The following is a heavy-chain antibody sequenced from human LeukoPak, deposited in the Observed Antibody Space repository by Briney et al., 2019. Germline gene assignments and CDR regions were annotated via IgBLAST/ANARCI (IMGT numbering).Heavy chain of an antibody. CDR2: IRYDGSNK. Sequence: PGGSLRLSCAAFGFTFSSYGMHWVRQAPGKGLEWVAFIRYDGSNKYYADSVKGRFTISRDNSKNTLYLQMNSLRAEDTAVYYCASLIAARLYYFDYWGQGTLVTVSS. V-gene: IGHV3-30*02. D-gene: IGHD6-6*01. J-gene: IGHJ4*02. CDR3: ASLIAARLYYFDY. CDR1: GFTFSSYG.